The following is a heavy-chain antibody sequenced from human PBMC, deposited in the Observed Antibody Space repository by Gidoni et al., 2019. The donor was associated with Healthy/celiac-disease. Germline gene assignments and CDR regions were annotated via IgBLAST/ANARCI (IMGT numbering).Heavy chain of an antibody. CDR2: ISSSGSTI. V-gene: IGHV3-11*01. Sequence: QVQLVEAGGCLVKPGGSLRLSCAAGGLTFSDYYMRWIRQAPGKWLGVVSYISSSGSTICYAASAKGLFTLSRDNAKNSLSLQMNSLRAEDTAVYYCSRGHTAQGVWGQGTTVTVSS. J-gene: IGHJ6*02. D-gene: IGHD5-18*01. CDR3: SRGHTAQGV. CDR1: GLTFSDYY.